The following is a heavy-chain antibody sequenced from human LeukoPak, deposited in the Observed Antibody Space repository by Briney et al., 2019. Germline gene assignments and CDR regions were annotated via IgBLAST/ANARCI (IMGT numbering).Heavy chain of an antibody. V-gene: IGHV4-39*02. Sequence: SETLSLTCTVSGDSISSSNCYWGWIRQPPGKGLEWIGSIYFSGGTYYNASLKSRVTISVDTSKNQFSLKLSSVTAADTAVYYCAREIYGDYSHYYYYYYMDVWGKGTTVTISS. CDR1: GDSISSSNCY. D-gene: IGHD4-17*01. J-gene: IGHJ6*03. CDR3: AREIYGDYSHYYYYYYMDV. CDR2: IYFSGGT.